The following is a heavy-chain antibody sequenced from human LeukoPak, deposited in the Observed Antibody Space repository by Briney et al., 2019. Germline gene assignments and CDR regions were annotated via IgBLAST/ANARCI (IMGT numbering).Heavy chain of an antibody. J-gene: IGHJ3*02. D-gene: IGHD3-22*01. V-gene: IGHV5-51*01. CDR3: ASLAGYYYDSSGWNAFDI. Sequence: GESLKISCEGSGYSFTSYWIGWVRQMPGKGLEWMGIIYPGDSDTRYSPSFQGQVTISADKSISTAYLQWSSLKASDTAMYYCASLAGYYYDSSGWNAFDIWGQGTMVTVSS. CDR2: IYPGDSDT. CDR1: GYSFTSYW.